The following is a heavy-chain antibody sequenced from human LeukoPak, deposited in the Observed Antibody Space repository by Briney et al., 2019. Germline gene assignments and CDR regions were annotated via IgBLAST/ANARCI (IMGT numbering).Heavy chain of an antibody. CDR3: ARGVGSGYDYWFDP. Sequence: ASVKVSCKSSGYTFTSYDINWVRQATGQGLEWMGWMNPNSGNTGYAQKFQGRVTMTRNTSISTAYMELSSLRSEDTAVYYCARGVGSGYDYWFDPWGQGTLVTVSS. CDR1: GYTFTSYD. J-gene: IGHJ5*02. D-gene: IGHD5-12*01. CDR2: MNPNSGNT. V-gene: IGHV1-8*01.